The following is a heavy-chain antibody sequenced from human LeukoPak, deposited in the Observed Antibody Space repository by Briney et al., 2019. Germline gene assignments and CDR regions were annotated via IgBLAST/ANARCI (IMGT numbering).Heavy chain of an antibody. CDR2: ISTSSSYI. V-gene: IGHV3-21*06. Sequence: GGSLRLSCAASGFTFSNYNMNWVRQAPGKGLEWVSSISTSSSYIYYADSVKGRFIISRDNAKNSLYLQMNSLRPEDTAVYYCARRSIAVAAPFDYWGQGTLVTVSS. J-gene: IGHJ4*02. D-gene: IGHD6-19*01. CDR1: GFTFSNYN. CDR3: ARRSIAVAAPFDY.